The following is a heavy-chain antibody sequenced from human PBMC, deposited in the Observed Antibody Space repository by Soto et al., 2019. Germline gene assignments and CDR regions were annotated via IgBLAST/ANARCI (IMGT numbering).Heavy chain of an antibody. J-gene: IGHJ6*03. V-gene: IGHV4-34*01. CDR3: ASQGLPYFDWSPTPLYYMDV. CDR1: GGSFSGYY. CDR2: INHSGNT. Sequence: QVQLQQWGAGLLEPSETLSLTCAVYGGSFSGYYWSWIRQPPGKGLEWIGEINHSGNTNYNPSLKSRVTISVHKSKNQFSLKLSSVTAADTAVYYCASQGLPYFDWSPTPLYYMDVWGKGTTVTVSS. D-gene: IGHD3-9*01.